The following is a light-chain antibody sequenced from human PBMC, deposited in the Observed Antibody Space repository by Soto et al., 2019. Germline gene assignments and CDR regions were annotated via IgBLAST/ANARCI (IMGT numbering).Light chain of an antibody. J-gene: IGKJ4*01. CDR3: QHRSNWPPEIT. CDR1: PSISSY. V-gene: IGKV3-11*01. CDR2: DAS. Sequence: EIVLTQSPATLSLSPGERATLSCRATPSISSYLAWYQKKPGQAPRLLIYDASNTATGIPARFSGSGSGTVFTLTIGSLEPEDVAGYYCQHRSNWPPEITFGGGTKVEIK.